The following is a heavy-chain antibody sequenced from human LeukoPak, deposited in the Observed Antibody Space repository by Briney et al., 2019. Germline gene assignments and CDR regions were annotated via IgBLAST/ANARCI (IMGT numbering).Heavy chain of an antibody. CDR1: GFTFSSYG. CDR2: IRYDGSNK. J-gene: IGHJ4*02. CDR3: AKDFKGYCSGGSCDEIDY. V-gene: IGHV3-30*02. Sequence: PGGSLRLSCAASGFTFSSYGMHWVRQAPGKGLEWVAFIRYDGSNKYYADSVKGRFTISRDNSKNTLYLQMNSLRVEDTAVYYCAKDFKGYCSGGSCDEIDYWGQGTLVTVSS. D-gene: IGHD2-15*01.